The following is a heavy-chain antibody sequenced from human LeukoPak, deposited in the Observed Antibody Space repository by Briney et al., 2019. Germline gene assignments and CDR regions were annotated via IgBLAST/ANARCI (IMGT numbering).Heavy chain of an antibody. CDR3: ARSGSYRHYYYYYMDV. CDR1: GGSIRRSNW. CDR2: IHHTGST. Sequence: SGTLSLTCAVSGGSIRRSNWWSWVRQPPGKGLEWIGEIHHTGSTNYNPSLKSRVTISVDTSNNQFSLKLNSVTAADTAVYYCARSGSYRHYYYYYMDVWGKGTTVTVSS. V-gene: IGHV4-4*02. D-gene: IGHD1-26*01. J-gene: IGHJ6*03.